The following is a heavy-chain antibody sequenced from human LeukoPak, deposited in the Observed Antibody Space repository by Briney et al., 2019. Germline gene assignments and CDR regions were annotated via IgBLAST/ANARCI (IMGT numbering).Heavy chain of an antibody. Sequence: GSLRLSCAASGFTFSSYWMSWVRQPPGKGLEWIGSMYYSGSTYYNPSLKSRVTISVDTSKKQFSLKLSSVTAADTAIYYCARVTGWNPLQAAHLDYWGQGTLVTVSS. CDR2: MYYSGST. J-gene: IGHJ4*02. CDR1: GFTFSSYW. D-gene: IGHD1-1*01. V-gene: IGHV4-39*07. CDR3: ARVTGWNPLQAAHLDY.